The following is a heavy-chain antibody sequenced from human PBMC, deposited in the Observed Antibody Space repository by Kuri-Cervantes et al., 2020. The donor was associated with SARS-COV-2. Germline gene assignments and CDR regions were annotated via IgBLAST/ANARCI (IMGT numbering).Heavy chain of an antibody. CDR3: ASAPYYDFLTGHFSSEVPYGMDG. V-gene: IGHV1-69*13. CDR1: GGTFSSSV. Sequence: SVKVSCKASGGTFSSSVISWVRQAPGQGLEWMGGIIPIFATANYAQQFQGRVTITADQSTSTAYMELSSLRSEDTAVYYCASAPYYDFLTGHFSSEVPYGMDGWGQGTTVTVSS. D-gene: IGHD3-9*01. J-gene: IGHJ6*02. CDR2: IIPIFATA.